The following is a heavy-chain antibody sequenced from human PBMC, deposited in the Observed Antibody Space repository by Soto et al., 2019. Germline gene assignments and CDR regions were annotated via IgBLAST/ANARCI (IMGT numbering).Heavy chain of an antibody. Sequence: QVQLVESGGGVVQPGRSLRLSCAASGFTFSSYGMHWVRQAPGTGLEWVAVISYDGSNKYYADSVKGRFTISRDNSKNTLYLQMNSLRAEDTAVYYCAKDATVVVTAIGSWYFDLWGRGTLVTVSS. J-gene: IGHJ2*01. CDR2: ISYDGSNK. CDR3: AKDATVVVTAIGSWYFDL. D-gene: IGHD2-21*02. CDR1: GFTFSSYG. V-gene: IGHV3-30*18.